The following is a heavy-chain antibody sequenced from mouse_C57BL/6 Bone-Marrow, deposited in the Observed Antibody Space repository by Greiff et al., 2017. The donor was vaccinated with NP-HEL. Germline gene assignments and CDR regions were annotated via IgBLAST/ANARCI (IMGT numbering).Heavy chain of an antibody. CDR1: GFTFSSYA. CDR2: ISDGGSYT. Sequence: EVNLVESGGGLVKPGGSLKLSCAASGFTFSSYAMSWVRQTPEKRLEWVATISDGGSYTYYPDNVKGRFTISRDNAKNNLYLQMSHLKSEDTAMYYCAKDTGPPTLDYWGQGTSVTVSS. CDR3: AKDTGPPTLDY. J-gene: IGHJ4*01. D-gene: IGHD1-1*01. V-gene: IGHV5-4*01.